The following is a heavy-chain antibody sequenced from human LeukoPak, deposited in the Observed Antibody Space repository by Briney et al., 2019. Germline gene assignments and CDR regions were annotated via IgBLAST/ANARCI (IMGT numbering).Heavy chain of an antibody. V-gene: IGHV1-69*04. D-gene: IGHD4-17*01. CDR2: IIPILDVA. CDR3: ARAIGDYGHYFDY. CDR1: GGXFSNYV. Sequence: GASVKVSCKASGGXFSNYVFTWVREAPGQGLKWMGRIIPILDVAKYSQKFQGRVIITADKSTSTAYMELSSLKSEDTAMYYCARAIGDYGHYFDYWGQGTLVTVSS. J-gene: IGHJ4*02.